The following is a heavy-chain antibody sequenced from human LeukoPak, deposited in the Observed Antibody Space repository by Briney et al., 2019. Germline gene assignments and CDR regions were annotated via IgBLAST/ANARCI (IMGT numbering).Heavy chain of an antibody. D-gene: IGHD3-9*01. V-gene: IGHV3-30-3*01. Sequence: GGSLRLSCAASGFNFRDYAMHWVRQAPGKGLEWVALILFDGSQKYYADSVKGRFTISRDNSENTLYLQMDSLRTEDTALYHCVRDFANVYFGSWGQGTLVAVSS. CDR2: ILFDGSQK. CDR1: GFNFRDYA. CDR3: VRDFANVYFGS. J-gene: IGHJ5*02.